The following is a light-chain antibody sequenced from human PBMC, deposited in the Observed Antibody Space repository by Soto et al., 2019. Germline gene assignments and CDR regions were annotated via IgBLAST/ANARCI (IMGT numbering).Light chain of an antibody. Sequence: EVVLTQSTAILSVSPGERATLSCRASQSISRSLAWYQQKPGQAPRLLISDASTRATGIPARFSGSGSGTEFSLTISSLQSEDFALYYCHQYNSWPPGTFGQ. CDR2: DAS. CDR1: QSISRS. V-gene: IGKV3-15*01. CDR3: HQYNSWPPGT. J-gene: IGKJ2*01.